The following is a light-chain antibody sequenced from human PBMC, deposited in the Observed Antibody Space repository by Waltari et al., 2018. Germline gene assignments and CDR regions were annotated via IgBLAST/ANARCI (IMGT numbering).Light chain of an antibody. Sequence: DIQMTQSPSTLSASLGGRVTINCRASESLGSDLAWYQQRPGKAPNILIYDASSLQPGVPSRFSGSGSGTEFTLTINNLQPDDFVTYFCQQYRTYPWTFGQETKVEI. CDR3: QQYRTYPWT. CDR1: ESLGSD. V-gene: IGKV1-5*01. J-gene: IGKJ1*01. CDR2: DAS.